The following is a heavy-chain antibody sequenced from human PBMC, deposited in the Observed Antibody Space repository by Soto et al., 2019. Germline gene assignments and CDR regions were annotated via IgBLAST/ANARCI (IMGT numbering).Heavy chain of an antibody. CDR2: INSDGSST. D-gene: IGHD6-13*01. V-gene: IGHV3-74*01. J-gene: IGHJ5*02. Sequence: GGSLRLSCAASGFTFSSYWMHWVRQAPGKGLVWVSRINSDGSSTSYADSVKGRFTISRDNAKNTLYLQMNSLRAEDTAVYYFARLPSSSWYRWFDPWGQGTLVTVSS. CDR1: GFTFSSYW. CDR3: ARLPSSSWYRWFDP.